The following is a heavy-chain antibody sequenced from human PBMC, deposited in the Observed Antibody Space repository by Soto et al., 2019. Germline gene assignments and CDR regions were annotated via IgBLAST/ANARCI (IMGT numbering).Heavy chain of an antibody. D-gene: IGHD6-19*01. J-gene: IGHJ4*02. CDR1: GGTFSSYS. CDR2: IIPIVGIV. Sequence: ASVKVSCKASGGTFSSYSISWVRQAPGQGLEWMGRIIPIVGIVNYAQKFQGRVTITADKSTSTAYMELSSLRSEDTALYYCARAVAVPADFDYWGQGTLVTVSS. V-gene: IGHV1-69*02. CDR3: ARAVAVPADFDY.